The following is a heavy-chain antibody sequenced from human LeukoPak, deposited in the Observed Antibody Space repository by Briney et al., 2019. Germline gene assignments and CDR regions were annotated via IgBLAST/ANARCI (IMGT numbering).Heavy chain of an antibody. CDR1: GFAFSSYG. J-gene: IGHJ2*01. D-gene: IGHD6-19*01. V-gene: IGHV3-23*01. Sequence: TGGSLRLSCAASGFAFSSYGMSWVRQAPGKGLDWVSTISVSVTSTYYADSVKGRFTISRDTSKNTLHLQMNSLRAEDTAVYYCAKAIVVATLGPLYWYFDLWGRGTLVTVSS. CDR2: ISVSVTST. CDR3: AKAIVVATLGPLYWYFDL.